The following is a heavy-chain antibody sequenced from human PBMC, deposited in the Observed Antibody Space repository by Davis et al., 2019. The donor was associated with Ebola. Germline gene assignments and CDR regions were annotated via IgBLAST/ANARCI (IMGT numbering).Heavy chain of an antibody. CDR2: ISAYNGNT. D-gene: IGHD4-17*01. CDR1: GYTFTSYG. Sequence: ASVKVSCKASGYTFTSYGISWVRQAPGQGLEWMGWISAYNGNTNYAQKLQGRVTMTTDTSTSTAYMELRSLRSDDTAVYYCAITVTTSRGYYYGMNVWGQGTTVTVSS. CDR3: AITVTTSRGYYYGMNV. J-gene: IGHJ6*02. V-gene: IGHV1-18*01.